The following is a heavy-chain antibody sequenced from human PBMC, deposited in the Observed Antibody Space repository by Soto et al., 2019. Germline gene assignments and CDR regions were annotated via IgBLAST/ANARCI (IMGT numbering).Heavy chain of an antibody. CDR3: ARRSSGSYNNWFDP. V-gene: IGHV4-30-4*01. CDR1: GGSISSGDYY. CDR2: IYYSGST. D-gene: IGHD1-26*01. Sequence: PSETLSLTCTVSGGSISSGDYYWSWIRQPPGKGLEWIGYIYYSGSTYYNPSLKSRVTISVDTSKNQFSLKLSSVTAADTAVYYCARRSSGSYNNWFDPWGQGTLVTVSS. J-gene: IGHJ5*02.